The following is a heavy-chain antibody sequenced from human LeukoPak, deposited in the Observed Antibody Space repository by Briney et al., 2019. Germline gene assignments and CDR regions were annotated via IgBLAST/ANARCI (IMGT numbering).Heavy chain of an antibody. CDR2: TSSSGSYI. CDR3: ARGLGDYYDSSGYPW. Sequence: GGSLRLSCAASGFTFSSYSMNWVRQAPGKGLEWVSSTSSSGSYIYYADSVKGRFTISRDNAKNSLYLQMNSLRAEDTAVYYCARGLGDYYDSSGYPWWGQGTLVTVSS. J-gene: IGHJ4*02. CDR1: GFTFSSYS. D-gene: IGHD3-22*01. V-gene: IGHV3-21*01.